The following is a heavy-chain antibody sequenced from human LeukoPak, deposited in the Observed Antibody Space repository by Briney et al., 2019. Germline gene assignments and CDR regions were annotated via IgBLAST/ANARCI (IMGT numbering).Heavy chain of an antibody. V-gene: IGHV3-30*04. CDR1: GFTFSSYA. Sequence: GGCLRLSCAASGFTFSSYAMHWVRQAPGKGLEWVPIISYDGSNKYYADSVKGRFTISRDNSKNTLYLQMNSLRAEDTAVYYCARDWTKWLRFPPDYWGQGTLVTVSS. J-gene: IGHJ4*02. CDR2: ISYDGSNK. D-gene: IGHD5-12*01. CDR3: ARDWTKWLRFPPDY.